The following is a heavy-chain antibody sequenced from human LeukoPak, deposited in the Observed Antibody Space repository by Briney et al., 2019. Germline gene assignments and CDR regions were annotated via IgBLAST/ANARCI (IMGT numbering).Heavy chain of an antibody. CDR1: GFTFSDYY. CDR3: ARVKRGVGSWRWFDP. V-gene: IGHV3-11*01. D-gene: IGHD3-10*01. CDR2: ISSSGSTI. J-gene: IGHJ5*02. Sequence: GGSLRLSCAASGFTFSDYYMSWIRQAPGKGLEWVSDISSSGSTIYYADSVKGRFTISRDNAKKSLYLQMNSLRAEDTAVYYCARVKRGVGSWRWFDPWGQGTLVTVSS.